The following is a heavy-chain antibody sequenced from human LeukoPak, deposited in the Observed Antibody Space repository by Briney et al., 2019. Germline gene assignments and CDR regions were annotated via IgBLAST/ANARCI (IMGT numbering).Heavy chain of an antibody. CDR2: IYYSGST. J-gene: IGHJ4*02. D-gene: IGHD2-8*01. V-gene: IGHV4-39*07. Sequence: SSETLSLTCTVSGGSISSSSYYWGWIRQPPWKGLEWIGSIYYSGSTYYNPSLKSRVTISVDTSKNQFSLKLSSVTAADTAVYFCARGELYALDYWGQGKLVTVSS. CDR3: ARGELYALDY. CDR1: GGSISSSSYY.